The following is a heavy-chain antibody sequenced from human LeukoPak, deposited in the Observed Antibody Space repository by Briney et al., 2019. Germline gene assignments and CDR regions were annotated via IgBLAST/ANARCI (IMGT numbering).Heavy chain of an antibody. V-gene: IGHV1-2*02. CDR1: GYTFTGYY. CDR3: ARAPPIYYDSSGYENLYYFDY. Sequence: ASVKVSRKASGYTFTGYYMHWVRQAPGQGLEWMGWINPNSGGTNYAQKFQGRVTMTRDTSISTAYMELSRLRSDDTAVYYCARAPPIYYDSSGYENLYYFDYWGQGTLVTVSS. J-gene: IGHJ4*02. CDR2: INPNSGGT. D-gene: IGHD3-22*01.